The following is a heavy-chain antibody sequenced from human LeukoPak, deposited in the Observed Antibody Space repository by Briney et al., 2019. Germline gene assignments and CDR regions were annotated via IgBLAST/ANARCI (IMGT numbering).Heavy chain of an antibody. CDR1: GFNSSNYW. D-gene: IGHD3-16*01. CDR3: ARGGGSYGWFDP. J-gene: IGHJ5*02. CDR2: IDSDGSST. Sequence: GGSLRLSCAASGFNSSNYWMHCVRQGPGKGLVWVSRIDSDGSSTNYADSVKGRFTISRDSAKNTLYLQMNSLRAEDTAVYYCARGGGSYGWFDPWGQGTLVTVSS. V-gene: IGHV3-74*01.